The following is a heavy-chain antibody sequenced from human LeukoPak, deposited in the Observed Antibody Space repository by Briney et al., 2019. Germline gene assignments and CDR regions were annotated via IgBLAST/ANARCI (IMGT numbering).Heavy chain of an antibody. Sequence: GGSLRLSCAASGFTFSGSAMRWVRQASGKGLEWVGRIRSKANSYATAYAASVKGRFTISRDDSKNTAYLQMNSLKTEDTAVYYCTTPRGGYDDDFDYWGQGTLVTVSS. CDR1: GFTFSGSA. J-gene: IGHJ4*02. CDR3: TTPRGGYDDDFDY. CDR2: IRSKANSYAT. D-gene: IGHD5-12*01. V-gene: IGHV3-73*01.